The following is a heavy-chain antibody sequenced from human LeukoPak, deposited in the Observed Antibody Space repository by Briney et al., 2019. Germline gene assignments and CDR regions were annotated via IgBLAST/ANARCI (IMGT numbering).Heavy chain of an antibody. CDR1: GFTFSAYS. Sequence: PGGSLRLSCAASGFTFSAYSMNWVRQAPGKGLEWVSYISGGGGIIYYADSVKGRFTISRDNAKNSLNLQMDSLGVEDTAVYYCARNQEIDYYDSSGFYWGVEYWGQGTLVTVSS. J-gene: IGHJ4*02. CDR3: ARNQEIDYYDSSGFYWGVEY. CDR2: ISGGGGII. V-gene: IGHV3-48*01. D-gene: IGHD3-22*01.